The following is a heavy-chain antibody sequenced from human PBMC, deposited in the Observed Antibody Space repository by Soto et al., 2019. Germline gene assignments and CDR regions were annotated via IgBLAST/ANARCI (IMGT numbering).Heavy chain of an antibody. CDR3: ARRGYCSSTSCYGLGRYYFDY. CDR2: IWYDGSNK. J-gene: IGHJ4*02. D-gene: IGHD2-2*01. CDR1: GFTFSSYG. V-gene: IGHV3-33*01. Sequence: QVQLVESGGGVVQPGRSLRLSCAASGFTFSSYGMHWVRQAPGKGLEWVAVIWYDGSNKYYADSVKGRFTISRDNSKSTLYLHMNSLRAEDTAVYYCARRGYCSSTSCYGLGRYYFDYWGQGTLVTVSS.